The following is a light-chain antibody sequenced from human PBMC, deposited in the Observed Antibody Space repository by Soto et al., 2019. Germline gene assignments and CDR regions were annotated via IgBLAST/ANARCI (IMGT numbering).Light chain of an antibody. J-gene: IGLJ1*01. V-gene: IGLV2-14*03. CDR1: SSDVGAYNY. CDR3: LSYTTSSTYV. CDR2: DVS. Sequence: SVLAQPASVSGSPGQSITISCTGTSSDVGAYNYVSWYQQLPGKAPKLMIYDVSNRPSGVSNRFSGSKSGNMASLTISGLQAEDETDYYCLSYTTSSTYVFGTGTKVTVL.